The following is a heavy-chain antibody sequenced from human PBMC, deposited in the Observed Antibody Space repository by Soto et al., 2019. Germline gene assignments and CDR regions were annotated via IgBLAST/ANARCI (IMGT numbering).Heavy chain of an antibody. V-gene: IGHV4-30-2*01. CDR1: GGSISSGGYS. CDR3: ARVHSGYYGIDY. CDR2: IYHSGST. D-gene: IGHD3-22*01. Sequence: QLQLQESGSGLVKPSRTVSLTCAVSGGSISSGGYSWSGIRQPPGKGLEWIGYIYHSGSTYYNPSLKSRVTISVDRSKNQFSLKLSSVTAADTAVYYCARVHSGYYGIDYWGQGTLVTVSS. J-gene: IGHJ4*02.